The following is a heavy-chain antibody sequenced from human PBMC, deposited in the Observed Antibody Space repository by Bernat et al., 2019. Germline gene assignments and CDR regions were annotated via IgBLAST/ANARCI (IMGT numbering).Heavy chain of an antibody. CDR1: GFTFSSYC. CDR3: ARLAPMAARPPPYYYGMDV. CDR2: ISYDGSNK. D-gene: IGHD6-6*01. J-gene: IGHJ6*02. Sequence: QVLLVESGGGVVQPGRSLRLSYAASGFTFSSYCMHWFGQAPGKGPEWAAIISYDGSNKYYADSVKGSYTISRDNSKNTLYLQMNSLRAEETAVYYCARLAPMAARPPPYYYGMDVWGQGTTVTVSS. V-gene: IGHV3-30*03.